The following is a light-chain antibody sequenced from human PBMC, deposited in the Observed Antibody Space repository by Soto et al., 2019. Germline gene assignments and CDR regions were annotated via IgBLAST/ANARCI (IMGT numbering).Light chain of an antibody. J-gene: IGKJ2*01. Sequence: EIVLTQSPGTLSLSPGERATLSCRASQSVSSSYLAWYQQKPGQAPRLLIYGASSRATGIPDRFSGSGYGTDFPLTISRLEPEDVAVYYCQQYGSSPYTFGQGPKLEIK. CDR1: QSVSSSY. V-gene: IGKV3-20*01. CDR3: QQYGSSPYT. CDR2: GAS.